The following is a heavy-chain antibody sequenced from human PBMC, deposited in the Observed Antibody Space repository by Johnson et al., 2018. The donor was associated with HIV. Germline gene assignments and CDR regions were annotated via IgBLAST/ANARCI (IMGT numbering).Heavy chain of an antibody. Sequence: QVQLVESGGGVVQPGGSLRLSCAASGFTFSSYGMHWVRQAPGMGLEWVSVIYSGGSPYYTDSVKGRFTISRDNSKNTLYLQMNSLRAEDTAVYYCARLGLTDAFDIWGQGTMVTVSS. D-gene: IGHD2-8*01. CDR3: ARLGLTDAFDI. CDR1: GFTFSSYG. V-gene: IGHV3-NL1*01. CDR2: IYSGGSP. J-gene: IGHJ3*02.